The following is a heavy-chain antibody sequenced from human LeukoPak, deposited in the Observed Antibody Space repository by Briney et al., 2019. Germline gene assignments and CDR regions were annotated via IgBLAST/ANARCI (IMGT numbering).Heavy chain of an antibody. V-gene: IGHV3-23*01. J-gene: IGHJ4*02. CDR1: GFTFSSYD. CDR2: ISGSGGST. D-gene: IGHD1-26*01. Sequence: GGSLRLSCAASGFTFSSYDMSWVRQAPGKGLEWVSAISGSGGSTYYADSVKGRFTISRDNAKNTLYLQMNSLRAEDTAVYYCSKDPMGSFDYWGQGTLVTVSS. CDR3: SKDPMGSFDY.